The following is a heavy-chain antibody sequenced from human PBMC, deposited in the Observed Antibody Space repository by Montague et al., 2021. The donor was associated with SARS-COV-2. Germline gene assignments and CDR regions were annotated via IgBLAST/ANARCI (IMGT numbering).Heavy chain of an antibody. D-gene: IGHD3-22*01. CDR3: AREKYYFESSGLRNDYFYY. CDR2: SGST. Sequence: SGSTIYTPSLKSRVTMSVDTSKNQFSLRLTSVTSSDTAVYYCAREKYYFESSGLRNDYFYYWGKGIMVSV. J-gene: IGHJ4*02. V-gene: IGHV4-4*07.